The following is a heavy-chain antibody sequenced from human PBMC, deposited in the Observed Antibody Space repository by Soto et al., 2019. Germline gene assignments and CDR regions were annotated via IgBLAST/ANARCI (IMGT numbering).Heavy chain of an antibody. Sequence: ASVKVSCKASGYTFTSYGISWVRQAPGQGLEWMGWISAYNGNTNYAQKLQGRVTMTTDTSTSTAYMELRSLRSDDTAVYYCALLGGSNIFWWNFDYWGQGTLVTVSS. J-gene: IGHJ4*02. CDR2: ISAYNGNT. V-gene: IGHV1-18*01. D-gene: IGHD2-15*01. CDR3: ALLGGSNIFWWNFDY. CDR1: GYTFTSYG.